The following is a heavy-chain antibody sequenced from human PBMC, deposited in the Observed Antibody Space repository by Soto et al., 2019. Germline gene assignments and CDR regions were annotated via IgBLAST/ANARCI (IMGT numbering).Heavy chain of an antibody. CDR1: GYTFTSYG. D-gene: IGHD1-26*01. Sequence: QVQLVQSGAEVKKPGASVKVSCKASGYTFTSYGIIWVRQAPGQGLEWMGWISGYNVNTKYAQKLQGRVTMTTEPSTSTAYMALRSRRSDDTAVYYCASDLGGQIVDYWGQGTLVTVAS. J-gene: IGHJ4*02. CDR2: ISGYNVNT. V-gene: IGHV1-18*01. CDR3: ASDLGGQIVDY.